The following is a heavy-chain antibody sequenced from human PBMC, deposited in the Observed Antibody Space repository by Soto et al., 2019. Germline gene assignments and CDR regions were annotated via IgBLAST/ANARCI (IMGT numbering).Heavy chain of an antibody. J-gene: IGHJ6*02. CDR1: GFTFSSYG. V-gene: IGHV3-33*01. CDR3: ARALPLAPFSSALTPDYYYYGMDV. D-gene: IGHD6-19*01. CDR2: IWYDGSNK. Sequence: GGSLRLSCAASGFTFSSYGMHWVRQAPGKGLEWVAVIWYDGSNKYYADSVKGRFTISRDNSKNTLYLQMNSLRAEDTAVYYCARALPLAPFSSALTPDYYYYGMDVWGQGTTVTVSS.